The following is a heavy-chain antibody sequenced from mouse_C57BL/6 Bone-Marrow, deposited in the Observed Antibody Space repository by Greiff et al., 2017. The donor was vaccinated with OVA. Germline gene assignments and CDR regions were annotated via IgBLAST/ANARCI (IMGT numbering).Heavy chain of an antibody. Sequence: QVQLQQPGAELVRPGSSVKLSCKASGYTFTSYWMHWVKQRPIQGLEWIGNIDPSDSETHYNQKFKDKATLTVAKSSSTAYMQLSSLTSEDSAVYYCARYHYSKGCWFAYWGQGTLVTVSA. D-gene: IGHD2-5*01. J-gene: IGHJ3*01. CDR3: ARYHYSKGCWFAY. CDR2: IDPSDSET. V-gene: IGHV1-52*01. CDR1: GYTFTSYW.